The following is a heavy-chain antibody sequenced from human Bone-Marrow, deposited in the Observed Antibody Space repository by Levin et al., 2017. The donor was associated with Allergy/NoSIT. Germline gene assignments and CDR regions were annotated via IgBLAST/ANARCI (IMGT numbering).Heavy chain of an antibody. CDR2: ISWNSGSI. Sequence: GGSLRLSCAASGFTFDDYAMHWVRQAPGKGLEWVSGISWNSGSIGYADSVKGRFTISRDNAKNSLYLQMNSLRAEDTALYYCAKDRGEETNYYYYGMDVWGQGTTVTVSS. D-gene: IGHD3-16*01. V-gene: IGHV3-9*01. J-gene: IGHJ6*02. CDR3: AKDRGEETNYYYYGMDV. CDR1: GFTFDDYA.